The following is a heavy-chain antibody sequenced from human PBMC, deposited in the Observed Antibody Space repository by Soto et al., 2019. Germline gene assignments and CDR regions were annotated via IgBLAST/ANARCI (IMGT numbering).Heavy chain of an antibody. D-gene: IGHD6-6*01. CDR1: GFTFSSYA. J-gene: IGHJ3*02. CDR3: AKVRRYSSSSLGAFDI. V-gene: IGHV3-23*01. CDR2: ISGSGGST. Sequence: GGSLRLSCAASGFTFSSYAMSWVRQSPGEGLEWVSAISGSGGSTYYADSVKGRFTISRDNSKNTLYLQMNSLRAEDTAVYYCAKVRRYSSSSLGAFDIWGQGTMVTVSS.